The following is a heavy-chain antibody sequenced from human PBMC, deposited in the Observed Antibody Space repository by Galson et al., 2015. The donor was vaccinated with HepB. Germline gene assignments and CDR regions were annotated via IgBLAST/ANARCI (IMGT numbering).Heavy chain of an antibody. CDR2: ISSGSGST. J-gene: IGHJ4*02. CDR1: GFSLVEHD. D-gene: IGHD3-10*01. CDR3: TTVYTVRPGG. Sequence: SLRLSCAASGFSLVEHDMSWFRQAPGKGLEWVSAISSGSGSTYYADSVKSRFTISRDNSKNTLYLQMNSLKTEDTAVYYCTTVYTVRPGGWGQGTLVTVSS. V-gene: IGHV3-23*01.